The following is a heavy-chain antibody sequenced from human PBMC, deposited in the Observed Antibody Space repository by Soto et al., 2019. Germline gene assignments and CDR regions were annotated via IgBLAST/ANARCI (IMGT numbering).Heavy chain of an antibody. CDR2: ISYDGSNK. CDR3: ARDPDLYGDYTFDY. V-gene: IGHV3-30-3*01. CDR1: GFTFSSYA. D-gene: IGHD4-17*01. J-gene: IGHJ4*02. Sequence: SLRLSCAASGFTFSSYAMHCVRQSPGKGLEWVAFISYDGSNKYYADSVKGRFTISRDNSKNTLYLQMNSLRAEDTAVYYCARDPDLYGDYTFDYWGQGTLVTVYS.